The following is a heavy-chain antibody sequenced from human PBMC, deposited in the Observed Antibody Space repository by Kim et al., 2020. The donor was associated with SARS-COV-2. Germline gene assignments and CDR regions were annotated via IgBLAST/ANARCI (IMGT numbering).Heavy chain of an antibody. V-gene: IGHV3-21*01. CDR2: ISSSSSYI. CDR3: ARTKDCSGGSCYHRGGYYYYYMDV. D-gene: IGHD2-15*01. J-gene: IGHJ6*03. Sequence: GGSLRLSCAASGFTFSSYSMNWVRQAPGKGLEWVSSISSSSSYIYYADSVKGRFTISRDNAKNSLYLQMNSLRAEDTAVYYCARTKDCSGGSCYHRGGYYYYYMDVWGKGTTVTVSS. CDR1: GFTFSSYS.